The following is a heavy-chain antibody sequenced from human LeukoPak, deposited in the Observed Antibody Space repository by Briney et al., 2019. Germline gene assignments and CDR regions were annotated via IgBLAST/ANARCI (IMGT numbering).Heavy chain of an antibody. J-gene: IGHJ2*01. CDR2: IYYSGST. D-gene: IGHD5-18*01. Sequence: SQTLSLTCTVSGGSISSGDYYWSWIRQPPGKGLEWIGYIYYSGSTYYNPSLKSRVTISVDTSKNQFSLKLSSVTAADTAVYYCATRGGYSYGLSLQYFDHWGRGTLVTVPS. CDR3: ATRGGYSYGLSLQYFDH. V-gene: IGHV4-30-4*01. CDR1: GGSISSGDYY.